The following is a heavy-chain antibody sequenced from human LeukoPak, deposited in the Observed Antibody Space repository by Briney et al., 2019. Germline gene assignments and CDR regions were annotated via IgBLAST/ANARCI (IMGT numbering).Heavy chain of an antibody. Sequence: TGGSLRLSCAVSGFTFSSYGMSWVRQAPGKGLEWVSAISGSGYSAYYADSVKGRFTISRDNSKNTLFLQMNSLRAEDTAVYYCSGYYAQGLGDYWGQGTLVTVSS. CDR1: GFTFSSYG. CDR2: ISGSGYSA. CDR3: SGYYAQGLGDY. J-gene: IGHJ4*02. D-gene: IGHD3-3*01. V-gene: IGHV3-23*01.